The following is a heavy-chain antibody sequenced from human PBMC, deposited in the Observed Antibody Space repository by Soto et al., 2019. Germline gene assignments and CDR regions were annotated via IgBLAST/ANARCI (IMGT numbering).Heavy chain of an antibody. V-gene: IGHV4-59*08. D-gene: IGHD4-17*01. CDR3: ARQPYGDYATGLYYFDY. CDR1: GGSISSYY. J-gene: IGHJ4*02. Sequence: SETLSLTCTVSGGSISSYYWSWIRQPPGKGLEWIGYIYYSGSTNYNPSLKSRVTISVDTSKNQFSLKLSSVTAADTAVYYCARQPYGDYATGLYYFDYWGQGTLVTVSS. CDR2: IYYSGST.